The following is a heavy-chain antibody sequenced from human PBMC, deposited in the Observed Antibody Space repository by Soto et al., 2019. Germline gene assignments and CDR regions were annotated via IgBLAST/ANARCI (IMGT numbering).Heavy chain of an antibody. CDR1: GFTFSSYS. J-gene: IGHJ5*02. Sequence: EVQLVESGGGLVQPGGSLRLSCAASGFTFSSYSMNWVRQAPGKGLEWVSYISSSSSTIYYADSVKGRFTISRDNAKNSRYLQMNSLRDEDTAVYYCAREAHYINWCDPWGQGTLVTVSS. V-gene: IGHV3-48*02. CDR2: ISSSSSTI. CDR3: AREAHYINWCDP. D-gene: IGHD4-4*01.